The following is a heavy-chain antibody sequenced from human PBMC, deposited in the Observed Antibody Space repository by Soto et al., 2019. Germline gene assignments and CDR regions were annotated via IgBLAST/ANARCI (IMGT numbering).Heavy chain of an antibody. CDR2: ISYDAMNM. Sequence: PGGSLRLSCAVSGFTFKTFAMHWVRQAPGKGLEWVAVISYDAMNMDYADSVKGRFTISRYNSKNTLYLQMNSLRPEDTGVYYCARDGESMQFRIGTTSYSGLDVWGQGTTVTVSS. J-gene: IGHJ6*02. CDR1: GFTFKTFA. D-gene: IGHD1-1*01. CDR3: ARDGESMQFRIGTTSYSGLDV. V-gene: IGHV3-30*04.